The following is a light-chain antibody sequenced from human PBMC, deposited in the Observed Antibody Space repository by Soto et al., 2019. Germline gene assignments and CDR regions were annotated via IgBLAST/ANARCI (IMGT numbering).Light chain of an antibody. V-gene: IGKV3-20*01. J-gene: IGKJ4*01. CDR3: QQYGSSPLT. CDR1: QSVSSSY. Sequence: EIVLTQSPGTLSLSPGERATLSCRASQSVSSSYLAWYQQKPGQAPRLLIYGASSRATGIPDRFSGSGSGTDFPLTSRRLEPEDFAVYYCQQYGSSPLTFGGGTKVEIK. CDR2: GAS.